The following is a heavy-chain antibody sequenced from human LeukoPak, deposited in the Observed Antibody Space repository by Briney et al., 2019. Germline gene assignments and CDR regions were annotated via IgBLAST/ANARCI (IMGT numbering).Heavy chain of an antibody. CDR2: ISWNSGSI. Sequence: GRSLRLSCAASGFTFDDYAMHWVRQAPGKGLEWVSGISWNSGSIGYADSVKGRFTISRDNAKNSLYLQMNSLRAEDTASYYCAKDNYDILTGPNNWFDPWGQGTLVTVSS. CDR1: GFTFDDYA. J-gene: IGHJ5*02. V-gene: IGHV3-9*01. D-gene: IGHD3-9*01. CDR3: AKDNYDILTGPNNWFDP.